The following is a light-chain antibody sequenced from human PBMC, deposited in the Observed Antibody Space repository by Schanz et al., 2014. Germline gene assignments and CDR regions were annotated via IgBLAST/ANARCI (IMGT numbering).Light chain of an antibody. Sequence: EIVLTQSPGTLSLSPGEGATLSCRASESVSSSYLAWYQQKAGQAPNVLIYGASRRATGIPDRFSGSGSGTDFTLTISRLEPEDFAVYYCQQYGSSPRTFGQGTKVEIK. CDR3: QQYGSSPRT. CDR1: ESVSSSY. J-gene: IGKJ1*01. CDR2: GAS. V-gene: IGKV3-20*01.